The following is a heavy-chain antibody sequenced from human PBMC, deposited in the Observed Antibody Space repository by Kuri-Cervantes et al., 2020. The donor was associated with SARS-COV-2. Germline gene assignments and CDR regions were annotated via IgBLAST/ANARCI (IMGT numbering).Heavy chain of an antibody. Sequence: GGSLRLSCAASGFTCSSYWMSWVRQAPGKGLEWVANIKQDGSEKYYVDSVKGRFTISRDNAKNSLYPQMNSLRAEDTAVYYCARDSPEDIVVVPAAMEPYYFDYWGQGTLVTVSS. CDR1: GFTCSSYW. J-gene: IGHJ4*02. CDR3: ARDSPEDIVVVPAAMEPYYFDY. CDR2: IKQDGSEK. V-gene: IGHV3-7*01. D-gene: IGHD2-2*01.